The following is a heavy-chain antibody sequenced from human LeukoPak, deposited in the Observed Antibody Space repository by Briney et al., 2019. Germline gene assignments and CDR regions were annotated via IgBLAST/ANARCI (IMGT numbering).Heavy chain of an antibody. V-gene: IGHV3-48*03. J-gene: IGHJ4*02. Sequence: PGGSLRLSCAASGFTFSSYAMNWVRQAPGKGLEWVSYISSSGSTIYYADSVKGRFTISRDNAKNSLYLQMNSLRAEDTAVYYCARDFDSSGFDYWGQGTLVTVSS. D-gene: IGHD3-22*01. CDR3: ARDFDSSGFDY. CDR1: GFTFSSYA. CDR2: ISSSGSTI.